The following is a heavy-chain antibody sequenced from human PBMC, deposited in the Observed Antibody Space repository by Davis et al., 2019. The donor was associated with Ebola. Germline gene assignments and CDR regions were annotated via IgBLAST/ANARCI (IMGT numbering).Heavy chain of an antibody. CDR3: ARKLGDIVVVPAAFDY. CDR1: GFTFSSYS. V-gene: IGHV3-21*01. CDR2: ISSSSSYI. Sequence: GGSLRLSCVASGFTFSSYSMNWVRQAPGKGLEWVSSISSSSSYIYYADSVKGRFTISRDNAKNSLYLQMNSLRAEDTAVYYCARKLGDIVVVPAAFDYWGQGTLVTVSS. J-gene: IGHJ4*02. D-gene: IGHD2-2*01.